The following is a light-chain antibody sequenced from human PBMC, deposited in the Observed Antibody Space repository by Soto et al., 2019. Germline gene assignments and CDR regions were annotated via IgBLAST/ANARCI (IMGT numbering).Light chain of an antibody. V-gene: IGKV3-20*01. CDR1: QSVSSSY. CDR3: LQYGSSYT. J-gene: IGKJ2*01. CDR2: GAS. Sequence: EIVLTQSPGTLSLSPGERATLSCRASQSVSSSYLAWYQQKPGQAPRLLIYGASSRATGIPDRFSGSGSGTDFTLIISRLEPIDFAVYYCLQYGSSYTFGQGTKLEIK.